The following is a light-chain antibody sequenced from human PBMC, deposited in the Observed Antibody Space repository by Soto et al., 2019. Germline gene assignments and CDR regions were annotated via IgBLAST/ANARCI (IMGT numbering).Light chain of an antibody. J-gene: IGKJ2*01. CDR1: QSVSTN. CDR3: QQYNKWPPTFT. V-gene: IGKV3-15*01. Sequence: EIVMTQSPATLSVSPGERVTLSCRASQSVSTNVARYQQKPGQAPRLLIYRASTRATDIPARFSGSGSGTEFTLAISSLQSEYFAVYYCQQYNKWPPTFTFGQGTKLEIK. CDR2: RAS.